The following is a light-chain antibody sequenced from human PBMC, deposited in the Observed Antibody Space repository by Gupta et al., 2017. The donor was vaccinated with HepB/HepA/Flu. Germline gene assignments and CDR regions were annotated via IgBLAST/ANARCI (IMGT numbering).Light chain of an antibody. CDR1: QNIGNN. CDR2: GAS. V-gene: IGKV3-15*01. J-gene: IGKJ3*01. CDR3: HQYESWPFT. Sequence: EIVMTQSPATPSVSPGAGATLSCRASQNIGNNEAWYQQKPGQAPRLLIHGASARARGISSRFSGSGSGTEFTLTISSLQSEDFAIYYCHQYESWPFTFGPGTKVDIK.